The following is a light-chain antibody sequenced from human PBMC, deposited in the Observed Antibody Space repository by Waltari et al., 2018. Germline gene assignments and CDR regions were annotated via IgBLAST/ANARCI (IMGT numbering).Light chain of an antibody. J-gene: IGKJ2*01. CDR3: QQYHNWPYT. Sequence: EILMTQSPATLSVSPGERATLSCRASQILSTNLAWYQQHPGQAPRLLIYGASTRATGVPARFSGSRSGTEFTLIISSLQSEDFAFYYCQQYHNWPYTFGQGTKLEIK. CDR1: QILSTN. V-gene: IGKV3-15*01. CDR2: GAS.